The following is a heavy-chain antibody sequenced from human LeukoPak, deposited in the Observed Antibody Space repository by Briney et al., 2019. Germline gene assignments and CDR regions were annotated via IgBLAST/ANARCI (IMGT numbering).Heavy chain of an antibody. D-gene: IGHD2-15*01. Sequence: ASVKVSCKASGYTFTGYYMHWVRQDPGQGLEWMGWINPNSGGTNYAQKFQGRVTMTRDTSISTAYMELSRLRSDDTAVYYCARDVNCSGGSCYDDYYYGMDVWGQGTTVTVSS. CDR2: INPNSGGT. V-gene: IGHV1-2*02. J-gene: IGHJ6*02. CDR3: ARDVNCSGGSCYDDYYYGMDV. CDR1: GYTFTGYY.